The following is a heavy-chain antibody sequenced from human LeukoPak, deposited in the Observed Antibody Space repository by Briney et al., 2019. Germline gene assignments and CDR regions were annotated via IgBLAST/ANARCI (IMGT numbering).Heavy chain of an antibody. CDR3: AKATFRGAMRSGFDY. J-gene: IGHJ4*02. D-gene: IGHD3-16*01. CDR1: GFTFDDYA. V-gene: IGHV3-43*02. CDR2: ISGDGDST. Sequence: PGGSLRLSCAASGFTFDDYAMHWVRQAPGKGLEWVSLISGDGDSTHYADSVQGRFTISRDNSKNSLYLQMNSLRTEDTALYYCAKATFRGAMRSGFDYWGQGTLVTVSS.